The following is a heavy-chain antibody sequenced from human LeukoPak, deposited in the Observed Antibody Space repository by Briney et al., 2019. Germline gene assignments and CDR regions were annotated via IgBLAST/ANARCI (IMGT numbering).Heavy chain of an antibody. J-gene: IGHJ6*03. Sequence: GGSLRLSCAASGFTFSSYSMNWVRQAPGKGLEWVSVIYSGGSTYYADSVKGRFTISRDNSKNTLYLQMNSLRAEDTAVYYCASGSGSYRTPYYYMDVWGTGTTVTVSS. CDR1: GFTFSSYS. CDR3: ASGSGSYRTPYYYMDV. CDR2: IYSGGST. V-gene: IGHV3-53*01. D-gene: IGHD3-10*01.